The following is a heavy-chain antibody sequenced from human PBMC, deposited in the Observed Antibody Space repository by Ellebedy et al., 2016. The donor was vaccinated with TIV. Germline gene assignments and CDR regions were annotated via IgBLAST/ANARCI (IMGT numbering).Heavy chain of an antibody. CDR2: IGPRSNYK. V-gene: IGHV3-21*01. J-gene: IGHJ4*02. D-gene: IGHD4-23*01. CDR1: GFTFSNYA. CDR3: ARNYGGDY. Sequence: GESLKISCAASGFTFSNYAMAWVRQAPGKGLEWVSAIGPRSNYKFYADSVKGRIAISRDNAKNSLYLQMNSLRAEDTAVYYCARNYGGDYWGQGTLVTVSS.